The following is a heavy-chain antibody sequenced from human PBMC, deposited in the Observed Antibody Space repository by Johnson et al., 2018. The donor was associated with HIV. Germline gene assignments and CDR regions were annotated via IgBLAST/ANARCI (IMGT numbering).Heavy chain of an antibody. CDR3: ARSPLYDTTVFDI. CDR1: GFTFSTHD. J-gene: IGHJ3*02. D-gene: IGHD4-11*01. V-gene: IGHV3-13*01. Sequence: VQLVESGGGVAQPGGSLRLSCAASGFTFSTHDMHWVRQASGKGLEWVSAIGTAGDTYYPGSVKGRFTISRENAKNSLYLQMNSLRVGDTAVYYCARSPLYDTTVFDIWGQGTRVTVSS. CDR2: IGTAGDT.